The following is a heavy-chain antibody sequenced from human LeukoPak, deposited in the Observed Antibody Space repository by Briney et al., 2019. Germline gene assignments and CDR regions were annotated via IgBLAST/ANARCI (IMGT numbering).Heavy chain of an antibody. CDR1: GYTFTGYY. CDR2: INPNSGGT. V-gene: IGHV1-2*06. Sequence: ASVKVSCKASGYTFTGYYMHWARQAPGQGLEWMGRINPNSGGTNYAQKFQGRVTMTRDTSISTAYMELSRLRSDDTAVYYCARGGRIGYAIETYWGQGTLVTVSS. J-gene: IGHJ4*02. CDR3: ARGGRIGYAIETY. D-gene: IGHD5-18*01.